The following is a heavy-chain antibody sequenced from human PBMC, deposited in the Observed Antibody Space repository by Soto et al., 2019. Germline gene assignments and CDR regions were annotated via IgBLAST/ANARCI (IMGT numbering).Heavy chain of an antibody. CDR2: IYSGGST. CDR3: ARVSSYEPYYYYGMDV. V-gene: IGHV3-66*01. Sequence: GGSLRLSCAASGFTVSSNYMSWVRQAPGKGLEWVSVIYSGGSTYYADSVKGRFTISRDNSKNTLYLQMNSLRAEDTAVYYCARVSSYEPYYYYGMDVWGQGTTVTVSS. D-gene: IGHD5-12*01. CDR1: GFTVSSNY. J-gene: IGHJ6*02.